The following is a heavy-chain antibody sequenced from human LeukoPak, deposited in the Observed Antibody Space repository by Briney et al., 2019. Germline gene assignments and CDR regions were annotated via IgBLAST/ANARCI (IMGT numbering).Heavy chain of an antibody. CDR3: AREVGATTVVDY. Sequence: PGRSLRLSCAASGFTFSSYAMHWVRQAPGKGLEWVAVISYDGSNKYYADSVKGRFTISRDNSKNTLYLQMNSLRAEGTAVYYCAREVGATTVVDYWGQGTLVTVSS. D-gene: IGHD1-26*01. CDR2: ISYDGSNK. V-gene: IGHV3-30-3*01. J-gene: IGHJ4*02. CDR1: GFTFSSYA.